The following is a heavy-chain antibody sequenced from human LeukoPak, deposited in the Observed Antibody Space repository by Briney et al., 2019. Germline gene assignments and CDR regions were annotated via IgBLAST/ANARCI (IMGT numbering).Heavy chain of an antibody. CDR3: ARGWYSSDYYYYMDV. D-gene: IGHD6-25*01. Sequence: ASVKVSCRALGYIFTDYYIYWVRQIPGQGLEWMGWINPNSGGTNYAQKFQGRVTMTRDTSISTAYMELSWLKSDDTAVYYCARGWYSSDYYYYMDVWGKGTTVTVSS. CDR2: INPNSGGT. CDR1: GYIFTDYY. J-gene: IGHJ6*03. V-gene: IGHV1-2*02.